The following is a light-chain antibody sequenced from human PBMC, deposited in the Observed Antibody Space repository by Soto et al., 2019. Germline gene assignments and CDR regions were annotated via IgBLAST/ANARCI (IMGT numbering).Light chain of an antibody. CDR2: KAS. J-gene: IGKJ2*03. V-gene: IGKV1-5*03. Sequence: DIQMTQSPSTLSASVGDSVTITCRPSQSISYWLAWYRQKPGQAPSLLIYKASTLEHGVRSRFSGSGSGTEFPLTISGLQADDFETYFCQQYNTHSGYSFGQGTRLEI. CDR3: QQYNTHSGYS. CDR1: QSISYW.